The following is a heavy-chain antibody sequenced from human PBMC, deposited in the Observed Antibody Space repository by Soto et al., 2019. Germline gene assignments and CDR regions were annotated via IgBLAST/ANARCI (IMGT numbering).Heavy chain of an antibody. CDR3: AREGSYSAYNFAHGIQLWSFDF. Sequence: SETLSLTCTVSGGSINTFYWSWVRQPAGKGLEWIGRIFSSGSTSFNPSLESRVAMSVDTSKNHFSLNLSSVTAAAMAVYYCAREGSYSAYNFAHGIQLWSFDFWGQGALVTGSS. CDR1: GGSINTFY. D-gene: IGHD5-12*01. J-gene: IGHJ4*02. V-gene: IGHV4-4*07. CDR2: IFSSGST.